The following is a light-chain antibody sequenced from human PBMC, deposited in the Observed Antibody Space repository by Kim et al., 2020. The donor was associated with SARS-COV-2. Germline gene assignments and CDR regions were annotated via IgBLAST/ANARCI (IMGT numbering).Light chain of an antibody. CDR3: QVWDSSSDHPV. J-gene: IGLJ3*02. Sequence: SYELTQPPSVSVAPGKTARITCGGNNIGSKSVHWYQQKPGQAPVLVIYYDSDRPSGIPERCSGSNSGNTATLTISRVEVGDEADYYCQVWDSSSDHPVFGGGTQLTVL. CDR2: YDS. V-gene: IGLV3-21*04. CDR1: NIGSKS.